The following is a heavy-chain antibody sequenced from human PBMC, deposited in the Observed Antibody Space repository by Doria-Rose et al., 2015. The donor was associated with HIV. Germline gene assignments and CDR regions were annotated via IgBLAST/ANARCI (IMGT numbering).Heavy chain of an antibody. CDR3: ARIKSSRWYHKYYFDF. CDR1: GVSLSSPGMG. D-gene: IGHD6-13*01. V-gene: IGHV2-26*01. Sequence: QVTLKEPGPVLVKPTETLTLTCTVSGVSLSSPGMGVSWIRQPPGKALEWLANIFAYDERSYKPSLKSRLTISRGTSKSQVVLTMTDMDPVDTATYYCARIKSSRWYHKYYFDFWGQGTLVIVSA. J-gene: IGHJ4*02. CDR2: IFAYDER.